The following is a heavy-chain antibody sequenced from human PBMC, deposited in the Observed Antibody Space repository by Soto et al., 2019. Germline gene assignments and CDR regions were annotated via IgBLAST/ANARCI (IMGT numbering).Heavy chain of an antibody. V-gene: IGHV1-69*01. D-gene: IGHD2-15*01. Sequence: QMQLVQSGAEVKKPGSSVKVSCKTSGGTFSSYAISWVRQAPGQGLEWMGGIIPIFGTANYAQKFQGRVTITADESTSTAYMELSSLRSEDTAVYYCSRGPSRGYCSGGSCYSDYWGQGTLVTVSS. CDR2: IIPIFGTA. J-gene: IGHJ4*02. CDR1: GGTFSSYA. CDR3: SRGPSRGYCSGGSCYSDY.